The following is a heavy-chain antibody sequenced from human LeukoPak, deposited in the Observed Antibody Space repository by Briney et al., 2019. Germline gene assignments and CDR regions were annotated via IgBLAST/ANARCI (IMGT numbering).Heavy chain of an antibody. D-gene: IGHD3-22*01. CDR3: ARDPRSYDSSGYYNAPTFDI. J-gene: IGHJ3*02. CDR1: GYTFTSYG. Sequence: GASVKVSCKASGYTFTSYGISWVRQAPGQGLEWMGWISAYNGNTNYAQKLQGRVTMTTDTSTSTAYMELRNLRSDDTAVYYCARDPRSYDSSGYYNAPTFDIWGQGTMVTVSS. V-gene: IGHV1-18*01. CDR2: ISAYNGNT.